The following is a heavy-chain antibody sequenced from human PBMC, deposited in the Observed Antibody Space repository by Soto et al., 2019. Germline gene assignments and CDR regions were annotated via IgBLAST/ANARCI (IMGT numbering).Heavy chain of an antibody. CDR3: ARGDGYYDLWSGYFDP. Sequence: QVLLQESGPGLVKPSETLSLTCSVSGVSIRSNYWTWIRQSPGKGLAWIGYIYFTGTTNYNPSLKSRVSISLDTSKNQMSLKLNSMTAADTAVYYCARGDGYYDLWSGYFDPWGQGTLVTVSS. J-gene: IGHJ5*02. V-gene: IGHV4-59*01. D-gene: IGHD3-3*01. CDR2: IYFTGTT. CDR1: GVSIRSNY.